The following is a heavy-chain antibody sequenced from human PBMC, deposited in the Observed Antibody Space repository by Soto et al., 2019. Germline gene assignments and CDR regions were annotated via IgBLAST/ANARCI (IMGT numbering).Heavy chain of an antibody. Sequence: GGSLRLSCAASGFTFSSYSMNWVRQAPGKGLEWVSSISSSSSYIYYADSVKGRFTISRDNAKNSLYLQMNSLRAEDTAVYYCAGSENDYGDYEHYYYYMDVWGKGTTVTVSS. CDR1: GFTFSSYS. CDR3: AGSENDYGDYEHYYYYMDV. J-gene: IGHJ6*03. D-gene: IGHD4-17*01. CDR2: ISSSSSYI. V-gene: IGHV3-21*01.